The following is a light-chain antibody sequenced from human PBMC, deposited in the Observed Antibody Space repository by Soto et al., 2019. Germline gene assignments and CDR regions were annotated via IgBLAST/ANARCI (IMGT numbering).Light chain of an antibody. CDR2: SAS. V-gene: IGKV1-9*01. Sequence: DLQLTQSPSFLSASVGDTVTITCRASQGMSTYLAWYQQKPGKVPKLLIRSASTLQSGVPPRFSGGGSGTEFTRTINTLQPDDSGIYYCQQLNGYQLAFGGGTNVEIK. CDR1: QGMSTY. CDR3: QQLNGYQLA. J-gene: IGKJ4*01.